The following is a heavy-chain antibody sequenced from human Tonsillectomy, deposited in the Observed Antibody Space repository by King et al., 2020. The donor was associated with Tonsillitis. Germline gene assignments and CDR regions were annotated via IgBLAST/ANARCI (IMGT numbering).Heavy chain of an antibody. J-gene: IGHJ6*02. V-gene: IGHV4-34*01. D-gene: IGHD6-13*01. CDR3: ARGNYRSWPQPRPPPYYYVMDV. CDR2: VNHSGST. Sequence: VQLQQWGAGLLKPSETLSLTCAVYGGSFSGYYWSWIRQPPGKGLECIGEVNHSGSTNYNPSLKSRITISVDTSRNQFSLKLSSVTAADTAVYYCARGNYRSWPQPRPPPYYYVMDVWGQGTTVTVSS. CDR1: GGSFSGYY.